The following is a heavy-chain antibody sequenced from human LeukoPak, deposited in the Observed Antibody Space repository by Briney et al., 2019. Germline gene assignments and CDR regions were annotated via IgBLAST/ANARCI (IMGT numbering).Heavy chain of an antibody. CDR3: ARRRYSYGYYFDY. CDR2: IYYSGST. D-gene: IGHD5-18*01. Sequence: SETLSLTCTVSGGSISNYYWSWLRQPPGKGLEWIGYIYYSGSTNYNPSLKSRVTISVDTSKNQFSLKLSSVTAADTAVYYCARRRYSYGYYFDYWGQGTLVTVSS. J-gene: IGHJ4*02. V-gene: IGHV4-59*08. CDR1: GGSISNYY.